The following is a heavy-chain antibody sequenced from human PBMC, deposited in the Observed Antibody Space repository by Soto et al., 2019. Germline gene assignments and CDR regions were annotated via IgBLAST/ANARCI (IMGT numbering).Heavy chain of an antibody. CDR3: ARDSSGWYGLDP. V-gene: IGHV4-30-4*01. Sequence: PSETLSLTCTVSGGSISSGDYYWSWIRQPPGKGLEWIGYIYYSGSTYYNPSLKSRVTISVDTSKNQFSLKLSSVTAADTAVYYCARDSSGWYGLDPWGQGTLVTVSS. CDR2: IYYSGST. J-gene: IGHJ5*02. D-gene: IGHD6-19*01. CDR1: GGSISSGDYY.